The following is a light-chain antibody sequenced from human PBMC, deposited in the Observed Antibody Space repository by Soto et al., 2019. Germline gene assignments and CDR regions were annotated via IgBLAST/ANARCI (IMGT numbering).Light chain of an antibody. Sequence: QSVLTQPASVSASPGQSITISCTGTSNDVGNYDLVSWYQQHPGKAPQLMIYEVTKRPSGVTDRFSGSKSDNTASLTISGLQAEDEADYYCGTWDSSLSAPYVFGTGTKVTVL. CDR1: SNDVGNYDL. CDR3: GTWDSSLSAPYV. CDR2: EVT. V-gene: IGLV2-23*02. J-gene: IGLJ1*01.